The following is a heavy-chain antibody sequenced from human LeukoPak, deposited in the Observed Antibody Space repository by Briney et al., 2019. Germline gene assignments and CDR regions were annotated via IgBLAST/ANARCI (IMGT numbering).Heavy chain of an antibody. CDR2: IYHSGRT. CDR1: GYSISSGYY. J-gene: IGHJ6*03. CDR3: ARDGLSGWTFYYYYYMDV. D-gene: IGHD6-19*01. Sequence: SETLSLTCTVSGYSISSGYYWGWIRQPPGKGLEWIGSIYHSGRTFYNPSLKSRVTISVDTSKNQFSLKLTSVTAADTAVYYCARDGLSGWTFYYYYYMDVWGKGTTVTVSS. V-gene: IGHV4-38-2*02.